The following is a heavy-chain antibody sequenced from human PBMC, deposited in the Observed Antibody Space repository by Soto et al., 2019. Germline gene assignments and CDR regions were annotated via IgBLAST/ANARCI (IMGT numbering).Heavy chain of an antibody. Sequence: QSQTLSLTCTVSGGSISSYYWSWIRQPPGKGLEWIGYIYYSGSTNYNPSLKSRVTISVDTSKNQFSLKLSSVTAADTAVYYCARLGSYYKRVYYYYYGMDVWGQGTTVTVSS. CDR2: IYYSGST. V-gene: IGHV4-59*01. CDR1: GGSISSYY. J-gene: IGHJ6*02. CDR3: ARLGSYYKRVYYYYYGMDV. D-gene: IGHD3-10*01.